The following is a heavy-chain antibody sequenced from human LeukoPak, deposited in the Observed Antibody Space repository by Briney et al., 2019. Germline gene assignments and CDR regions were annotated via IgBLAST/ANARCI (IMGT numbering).Heavy chain of an antibody. J-gene: IGHJ3*02. Sequence: ASVKVSCKASVYTFINYGLTWVRQAPGQGFEWMGWISAYVGSTNYAQKLQGRVTMPTDPSTSTAYMDLRSLRSDDTAVYYCARTVGATGAFDIWGQGTMVIVSS. CDR1: VYTFINYG. CDR2: ISAYVGST. V-gene: IGHV1-18*01. CDR3: ARTVGATGAFDI. D-gene: IGHD1-26*01.